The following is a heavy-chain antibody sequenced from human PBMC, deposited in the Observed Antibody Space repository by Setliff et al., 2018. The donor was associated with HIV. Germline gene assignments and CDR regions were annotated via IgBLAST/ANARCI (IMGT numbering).Heavy chain of an antibody. J-gene: IGHJ5*02. CDR3: ARGPLSSSWYNWFDP. CDR2: ISSSSYI. V-gene: IGHV3-21*01. Sequence: GGSLRLSCAASGFTFSSYSMNWVRQAPGKGLEWVSSISSSSYIYYADSVKGRFTTSSDNAKNSLYLQMNSLRAEDTAVYYCARGPLSSSWYNWFDPWGQGTLVTVSS. CDR1: GFTFSSYS. D-gene: IGHD6-13*01.